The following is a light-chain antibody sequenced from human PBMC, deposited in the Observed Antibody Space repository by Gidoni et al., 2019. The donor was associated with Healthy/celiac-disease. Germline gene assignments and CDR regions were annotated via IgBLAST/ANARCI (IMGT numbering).Light chain of an antibody. V-gene: IGKV4-1*01. CDR1: QSGLYSSNNKNY. CDR3: QQYYSTPPT. Sequence: DIVMTQSPASLAVSLGERATINCKSSQSGLYSSNNKNYLAWYQQKPGQHPKLLIYWASTRESGVPDRFSGSGSGTDFTLTISSLQAEDVAVYYCQQYYSTPPTFGQGTKVEIK. J-gene: IGKJ1*01. CDR2: WAS.